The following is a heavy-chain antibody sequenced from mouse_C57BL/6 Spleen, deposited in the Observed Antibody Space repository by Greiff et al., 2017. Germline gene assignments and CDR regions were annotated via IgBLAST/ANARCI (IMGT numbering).Heavy chain of an antibody. V-gene: IGHV1-55*01. CDR1: GYTFTSYW. D-gene: IGHD1-1*01. Sequence: QVQLQQSGAELVKPGASVKMSCKASGYTFTSYWITWVKQRPGQGLEWIGDIYPGSGSTNYTEKFKSKDTLSVDPSSSTAYMQLSRLTSKVSGVYYCERDGSSYVWDFAMDYGGQGTSVTVSS. CDR3: ERDGSSYVWDFAMDY. CDR2: IYPGSGST. J-gene: IGHJ4*01.